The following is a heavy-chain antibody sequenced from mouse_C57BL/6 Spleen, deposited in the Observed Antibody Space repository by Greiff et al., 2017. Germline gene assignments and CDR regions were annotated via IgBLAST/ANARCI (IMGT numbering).Heavy chain of an antibody. J-gene: IGHJ3*01. CDR3: ARRDGTEGFAY. CDR1: GFNIKDYY. D-gene: IGHD2-3*01. CDR2: IDPEDGET. Sequence: VQLKESGAELVKPGASVKLSCTASGFNIKDYYMHWVKQRTEKGLEWIGRIDPEDGETKYAPKFQGKAPITADTASNTAYLQLSSLTSEDTAVYYCARRDGTEGFAYWGQGTLVTVSA. V-gene: IGHV14-2*01.